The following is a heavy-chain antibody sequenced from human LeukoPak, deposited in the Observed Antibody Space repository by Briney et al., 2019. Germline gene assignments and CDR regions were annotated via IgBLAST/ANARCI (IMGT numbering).Heavy chain of an antibody. CDR1: GGTFISYA. Sequence: ASVKVSFKASGGTFISYAISWVRQAPGQGLEWMGGIIPIFGTANFAQKFQGRVTITTDESTSTAYMELSSLRSEDTAVYYCARNPIAAAGRWFDPWGQGTLVTVSS. CDR3: ARNPIAAAGRWFDP. CDR2: IIPIFGTA. D-gene: IGHD6-13*01. V-gene: IGHV1-69*05. J-gene: IGHJ5*02.